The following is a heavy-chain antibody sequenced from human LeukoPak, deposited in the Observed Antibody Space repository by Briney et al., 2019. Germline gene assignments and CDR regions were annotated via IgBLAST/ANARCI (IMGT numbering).Heavy chain of an antibody. D-gene: IGHD3-22*01. CDR2: IFYSGSA. Sequence: SETLSLTCAVSNYSISNSDWWGWIRQPPGQGLEWIGYIFYSGSAYYNPSLKSRVTMSVDMSKNQFSLTLSSVTAVDTGVYYCVRSSSGYYFQFHHWGQGALVTVSS. V-gene: IGHV4-28*01. CDR1: NYSISNSDW. CDR3: VRSSSGYYFQFHH. J-gene: IGHJ4*02.